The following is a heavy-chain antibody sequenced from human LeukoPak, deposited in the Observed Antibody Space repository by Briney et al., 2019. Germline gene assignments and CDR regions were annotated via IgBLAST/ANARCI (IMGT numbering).Heavy chain of an antibody. CDR1: GYTFTGYY. CDR2: INPNSGGT. Sequence: ASVKVSCKASGYTFTGYYMHWVRQAPGQGLEWMGWINPNSGGTNYAQKFQGRVTMTRDTSISTAYMELSRLRSDDTAVYYCARAPGLYSSGWTSNWFDPWGQGTLVTVSS. J-gene: IGHJ5*02. V-gene: IGHV1-2*02. CDR3: ARAPGLYSSGWTSNWFDP. D-gene: IGHD6-19*01.